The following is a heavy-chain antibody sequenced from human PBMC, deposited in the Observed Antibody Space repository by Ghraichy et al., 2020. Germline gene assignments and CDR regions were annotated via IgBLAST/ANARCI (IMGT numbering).Heavy chain of an antibody. V-gene: IGHV1-2*02. D-gene: IGHD3-3*01. Sequence: ASVKVSCKASGYTFTSYAMHWVRQAPGQGLEWMGWINPNSGDTNYVKKFQGRVTMTRDTSMDTAYMELSSLRSDDAAMYYCARVHYDFWSGYYFDYWGQGTLVTVSS. CDR1: GYTFTSYA. CDR3: ARVHYDFWSGYYFDY. CDR2: INPNSGDT. J-gene: IGHJ4*02.